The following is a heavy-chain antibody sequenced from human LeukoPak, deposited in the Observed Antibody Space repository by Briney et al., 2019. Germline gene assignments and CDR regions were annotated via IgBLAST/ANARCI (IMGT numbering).Heavy chain of an antibody. D-gene: IGHD1-20*01. CDR2: MYYNGNT. V-gene: IGHV4-59*08. J-gene: IGHJ5*02. CDR3: ARGLRYNWKLGWFDP. CDR1: GGSISTYS. Sequence: SETLSLTCSVSGGSISTYSWSWIRQSPGKGLEWIGYMYYNGNTNYNPSLKSRVTISVDTSKNQFSLKLSSVTAADTAVYYCARGLRYNWKLGWFDPWGQGTLVTVSS.